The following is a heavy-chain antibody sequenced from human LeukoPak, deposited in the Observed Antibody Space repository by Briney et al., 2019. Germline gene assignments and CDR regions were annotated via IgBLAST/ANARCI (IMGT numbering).Heavy chain of an antibody. CDR2: IYYSGST. J-gene: IGHJ4*02. Sequence: PSQTLSLTCTVSGGSISSGDYYWSWIRQPPGKGLEWIGYIYYSGSTYYNPSLKSRGTISVDMSKNQFSLKLSSVTAADTAVYYCGKVPSYDYLGSTRGSIDFWGQGILVTVSS. V-gene: IGHV4-30-4*01. D-gene: IGHD3-16*01. CDR3: GKVPSYDYLGSTRGSIDF. CDR1: GGSISSGDYY.